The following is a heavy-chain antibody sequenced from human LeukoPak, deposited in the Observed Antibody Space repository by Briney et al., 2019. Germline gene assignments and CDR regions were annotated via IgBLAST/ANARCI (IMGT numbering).Heavy chain of an antibody. CDR3: ARSIVGATSGVSVDAFDI. Sequence: PSENLSLTCTVSGGSISSGGYYWSWIRQPPGKGLEWIGYIYYSGSTYYNPSLKSRVTISVDTSKNQFSLKLSSVTAADTAVYYCARSIVGATSGVSVDAFDIWGQGTMVTVSS. D-gene: IGHD1-26*01. CDR1: GGSISSGGYY. V-gene: IGHV4-30-4*01. CDR2: IYYSGST. J-gene: IGHJ3*02.